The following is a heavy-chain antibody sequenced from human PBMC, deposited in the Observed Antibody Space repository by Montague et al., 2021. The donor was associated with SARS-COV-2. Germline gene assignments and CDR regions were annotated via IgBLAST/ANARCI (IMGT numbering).Heavy chain of an antibody. V-gene: IGHV4-59*01. CDR1: GGSISSYY. Sequence: SETLSLTCTVSGGSISSYYWSWIRQPPGKGLEWIWYIYYTGSVNYNPSLKRRVTMSVYTSKNQFSLKLSSVTAADTAVCYCARGSGDYWGQGTLVTVSS. CDR3: ARGSGDY. CDR2: IYYTGSV. J-gene: IGHJ4*02. D-gene: IGHD7-27*01.